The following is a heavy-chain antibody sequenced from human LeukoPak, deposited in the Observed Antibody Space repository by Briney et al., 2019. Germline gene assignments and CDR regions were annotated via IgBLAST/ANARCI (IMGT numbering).Heavy chain of an antibody. CDR2: IIPIFGTA. CDR1: GGTFSSYA. J-gene: IGHJ3*02. D-gene: IGHD5-12*01. CDR3: ATADVDIVATLMAFDI. Sequence: SVKVSCKASGGTFSSYAISWVRQAPGQGLEWMGGIIPIFGTANYAQKFQGRVTITADESTSTAYMEPSSLRSEDTAVYYCATADVDIVATLMAFDIWGQGTMVTVSS. V-gene: IGHV1-69*13.